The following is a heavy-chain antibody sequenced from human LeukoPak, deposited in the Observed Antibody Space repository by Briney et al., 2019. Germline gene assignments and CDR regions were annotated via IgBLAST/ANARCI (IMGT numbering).Heavy chain of an antibody. CDR3: ASTGVVVVAATEEFFDY. D-gene: IGHD2-15*01. Sequence: GASVKVSCKASGYTFTSYAMNWVRQAPGQGLEWMGWINTNTGNPTYAQGFTGRFVSSLDTSVSTAYLQISSLKAEDTAVYYCASTGVVVVAATEEFFDYWGQGTLVTVSS. V-gene: IGHV7-4-1*02. CDR1: GYTFTSYA. J-gene: IGHJ4*02. CDR2: INTNTGNP.